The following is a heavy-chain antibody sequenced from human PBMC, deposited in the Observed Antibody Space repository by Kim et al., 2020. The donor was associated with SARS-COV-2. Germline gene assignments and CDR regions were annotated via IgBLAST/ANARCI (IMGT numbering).Heavy chain of an antibody. CDR3: AKDRSWYYDSSGYYPNHDY. D-gene: IGHD3-22*01. CDR2: ISGSGGST. V-gene: IGHV3-23*01. J-gene: IGHJ4*02. Sequence: GGSLRLSCAASGFTFSSYAMSWVRQAPGKGLEWVSAISGSGGSTYYADSVKGRFTISRDNSKNTLYLQMNSLRAEDTAVYYCAKDRSWYYDSSGYYPNHDYWGQGTLVTVSS. CDR1: GFTFSSYA.